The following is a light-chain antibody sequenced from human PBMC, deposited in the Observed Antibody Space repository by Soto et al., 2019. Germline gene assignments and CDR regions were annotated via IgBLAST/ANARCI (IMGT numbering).Light chain of an antibody. CDR3: MQRLEFPYT. Sequence: LVLTQPPLSLPVTPGEPASISCRSSQSLMDGDAGITYLDWYLQKPGQYPQVLIYARSYRASGVPGRVSGSGSGADFTLEISRVEAEDVGVYYCMQRLEFPYTVGQGTTLEIK. V-gene: IGKV2-40*01. CDR2: ARS. J-gene: IGKJ2*01. CDR1: QSLMDGDAGITY.